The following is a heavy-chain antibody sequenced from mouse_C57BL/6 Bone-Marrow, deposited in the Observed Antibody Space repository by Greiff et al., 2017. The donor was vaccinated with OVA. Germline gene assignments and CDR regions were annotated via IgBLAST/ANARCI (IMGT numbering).Heavy chain of an antibody. CDR2: IDPNSGGP. V-gene: IGHV1-72*01. Sequence: VQLQQPGAELVKPGASVKLSCKASGYTFTSYWMHWVNQRPGRGLEWIVMIDPNSGGPKYNEKFPSKATLTVDKPSSTAYMQLSSLTSEDSAVYYCARCIYDDDAWFAYWGQGTLVTVSA. J-gene: IGHJ3*01. CDR3: ARCIYDDDAWFAY. D-gene: IGHD2-4*01. CDR1: GYTFTSYW.